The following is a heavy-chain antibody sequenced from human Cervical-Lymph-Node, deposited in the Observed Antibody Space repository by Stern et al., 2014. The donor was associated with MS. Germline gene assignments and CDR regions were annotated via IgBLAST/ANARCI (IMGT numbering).Heavy chain of an antibody. Sequence: QLQLQESGPGLVKPSQTLSLTCTVSSASISRGSYYWSWIRQPAGKGLEWIGRIYSSENTNYNPSLKSRVTISVDTSKNQFSLNLTSVTVADTAVYYCARQSQWLARGAFDIWGQGTLVTVSS. CDR3: ARQSQWLARGAFDI. V-gene: IGHV4-61*02. CDR2: IYSSENT. J-gene: IGHJ3*02. D-gene: IGHD6-19*01. CDR1: SASISRGSYY.